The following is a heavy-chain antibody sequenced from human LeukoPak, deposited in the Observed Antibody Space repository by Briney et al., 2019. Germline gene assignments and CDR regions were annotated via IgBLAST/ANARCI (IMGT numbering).Heavy chain of an antibody. CDR1: GFTFSSYA. D-gene: IGHD5-18*01. CDR2: ISSNGGST. V-gene: IGHV3-64*01. Sequence: GGSLRLSCAASGFTFSSYAMHWVRQAPGKGLEYVSAISSNGGSTYYANSVKGRFTISRDNSKNTLYLQMNSLRAEDTAVYYCAVGYSYGQGYFDYWGQGTLVTVSS. J-gene: IGHJ4*02. CDR3: AVGYSYGQGYFDY.